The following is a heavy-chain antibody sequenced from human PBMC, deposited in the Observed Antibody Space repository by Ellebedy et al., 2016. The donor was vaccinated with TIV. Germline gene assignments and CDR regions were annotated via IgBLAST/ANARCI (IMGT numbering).Heavy chain of an antibody. CDR3: ARWIVVAGGFDY. D-gene: IGHD6-19*01. CDR2: IYYSGST. J-gene: IGHJ4*02. CDR1: GDSMSTYY. Sequence: MPSETLSLTCTVSGDSMSTYYWGWIRQPPGKGLEWIGNIYYSGSTDYNPSLKSRVTISVDTSKNQFSLKLSSVTAADTAVYYCARWIVVAGGFDYWGQGTLVTVSS. V-gene: IGHV4-59*01.